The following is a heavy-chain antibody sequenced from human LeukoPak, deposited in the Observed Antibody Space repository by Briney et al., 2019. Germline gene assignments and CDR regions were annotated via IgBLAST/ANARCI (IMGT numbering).Heavy chain of an antibody. CDR1: GFTFSSYS. CDR2: IYYSGST. D-gene: IGHD1-26*01. CDR3: ASRSRELYYFDY. Sequence: KTGGSLRLSCAASGFTFSSYSMNWIRQPPGKGLEWIGYIYYSGSTNYNPSLKSRVTISVDTSKNQFSLKLSSVTAADTAVYYCASRSRELYYFDYWGQGTLVTVSS. V-gene: IGHV4-59*01. J-gene: IGHJ4*02.